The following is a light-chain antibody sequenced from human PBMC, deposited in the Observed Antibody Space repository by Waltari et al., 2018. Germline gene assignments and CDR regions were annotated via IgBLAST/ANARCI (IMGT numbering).Light chain of an antibody. J-gene: IGKJ3*01. CDR1: QGISIW. V-gene: IGKV1D-12*01. Sequence: DIQMTKSPSSVSASVGDRVTITCRASQGISIWLAWYQQKPGKAPKLLIYAASSLQSGVPSRFSGSGSGTDFTLTINSLQPEDFATYYCQQATSFPITFGPGTKVDIK. CDR3: QQATSFPIT. CDR2: AAS.